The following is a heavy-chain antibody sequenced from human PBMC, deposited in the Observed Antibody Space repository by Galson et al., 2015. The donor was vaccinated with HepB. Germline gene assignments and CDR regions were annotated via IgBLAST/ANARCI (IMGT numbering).Heavy chain of an antibody. D-gene: IGHD1-26*01. CDR1: GFSLSTSGVG. J-gene: IGHJ4*02. Sequence: PALVKPTQTLTLTCAFSGFSLSTSGVGVGWIRQPPGKALEWLALIYWDDDNRYSPSLKSRLTITKDTSKNQVVLTMTNMDPVDTATYYCAHRRPSGGYYGYWGQGTLVTVSS. V-gene: IGHV2-5*02. CDR2: IYWDDDN. CDR3: AHRRPSGGYYGY.